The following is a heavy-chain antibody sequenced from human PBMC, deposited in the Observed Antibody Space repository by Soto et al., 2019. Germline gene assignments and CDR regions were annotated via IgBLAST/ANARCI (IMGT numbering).Heavy chain of an antibody. CDR3: ARDSINLVRGVKQPSLQFDP. Sequence: PGGSLRLSCAASGFTFSSYWMHWVRQAPGKGLVWVSRINSDGSSTSYADSVKGRFTISRDNAKNTLYLQMNSLRSEDTAVYYCARDSINLVRGVKQPSLQFDPWGQGTLVTVSS. CDR2: INSDGSST. J-gene: IGHJ5*02. D-gene: IGHD3-10*01. V-gene: IGHV3-74*01. CDR1: GFTFSSYW.